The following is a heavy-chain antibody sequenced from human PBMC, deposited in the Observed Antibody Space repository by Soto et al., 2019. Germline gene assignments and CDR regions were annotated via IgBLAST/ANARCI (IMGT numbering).Heavy chain of an antibody. J-gene: IGHJ4*01. CDR2: IYPYDSDT. Sequence: PGQSLKISCKTSGYSFTSYWMGWVRQMPGKGMEWMANIYPYDSDTRYSPSFQGQVTISADTSITAAYLQWSGLRASDTAMYFCARHLVGSTRGNFHYWGQGTMVTVSS. V-gene: IGHV5-51*01. D-gene: IGHD2-2*01. CDR3: ARHLVGSTRGNFHY. CDR1: GYSFTSYW.